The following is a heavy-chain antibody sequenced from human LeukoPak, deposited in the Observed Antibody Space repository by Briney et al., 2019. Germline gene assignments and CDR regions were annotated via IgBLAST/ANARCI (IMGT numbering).Heavy chain of an antibody. Sequence: SETLSLTCAVSGGSISSGGYSWSWIRQPPGKGLEWIGYIYHSGSTYYNPSLKSRVTISVDRSKNQFSLKLSSVTAADTAVYYCAASTVTTDYFDYWGQGTLVTVSS. CDR1: GGSISSGGYS. CDR2: IYHSGST. CDR3: AASTVTTDYFDY. J-gene: IGHJ4*02. D-gene: IGHD4-17*01. V-gene: IGHV4-30-2*01.